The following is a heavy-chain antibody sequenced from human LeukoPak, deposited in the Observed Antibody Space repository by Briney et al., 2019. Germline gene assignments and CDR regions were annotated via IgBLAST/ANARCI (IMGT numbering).Heavy chain of an antibody. J-gene: IGHJ4*02. CDR1: GYTFSNYY. D-gene: IGHD5-18*01. CDR3: AREIGPIQLHLWGSAFDY. V-gene: IGHV1-46*01. CDR2: INPRGGST. Sequence: ASVKVSCKASGYTFSNYYIHWVRQAPGQGLEWMGVINPRGGSTSYAQKFQGRASMTRDTSTSTIYMELSSLRSEDTAVYYCAREIGPIQLHLWGSAFDYWGQGTLVTVSS.